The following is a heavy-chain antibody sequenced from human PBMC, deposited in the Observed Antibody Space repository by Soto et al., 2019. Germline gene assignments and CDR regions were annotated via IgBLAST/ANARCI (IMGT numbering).Heavy chain of an antibody. CDR3: AKNYFFDS. CDR1: GFTFSSYA. Sequence: EVQLLESRGGLVQPGESLRLSCAASGFTFSSYAMSWARQAPGKGLEWVSSIGVSSDAYYADSVKGRFTISRDNSRNTLYLQMNSLRAEDTALYYCAKNYFFDSWGQGTLVTVSS. CDR2: IGVSSDA. V-gene: IGHV3-23*01. J-gene: IGHJ4*02.